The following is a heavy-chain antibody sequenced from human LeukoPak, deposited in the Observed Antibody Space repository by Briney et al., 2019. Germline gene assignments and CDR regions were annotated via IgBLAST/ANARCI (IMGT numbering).Heavy chain of an antibody. J-gene: IGHJ5*02. CDR2: IIPIFGTA. CDR1: GGTFSSYA. Sequence: GASVKVSCKASGGTFSSYAISWVRRAPGQGLEWMGRIIPIFGTANYAQKFQGRVTITTDESTSTAYMELSSLRSEDTAVYYCARSEVRGYSYGPRYNWFDPWGQGTLVTVSS. CDR3: ARSEVRGYSYGPRYNWFDP. V-gene: IGHV1-69*05. D-gene: IGHD5-18*01.